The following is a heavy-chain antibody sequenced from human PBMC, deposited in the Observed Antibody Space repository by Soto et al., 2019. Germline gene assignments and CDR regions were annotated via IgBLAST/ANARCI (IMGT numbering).Heavy chain of an antibody. CDR1: GFTFSSYA. CDR2: ITGGGENT. D-gene: IGHD6-19*01. CDR3: AKGRVAVAAPYNWFDP. J-gene: IGHJ5*02. Sequence: GGSLRLSCAASGFTFSSYAMSWVRQAQGKGLEWVSSITGGGENTHYADSVKGRFTISRDNSMNTLSLQMNTLRVEDTAVYHCAKGRVAVAAPYNWFDPWGQGTQVTVSS. V-gene: IGHV3-23*01.